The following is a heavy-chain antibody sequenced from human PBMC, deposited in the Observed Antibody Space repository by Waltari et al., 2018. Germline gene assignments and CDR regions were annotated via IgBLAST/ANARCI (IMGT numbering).Heavy chain of an antibody. J-gene: IGHJ4*02. CDR3: ARKPYYYGSGSYYGY. V-gene: IGHV4-34*01. CDR1: GGSFSGYY. Sequence: QVQLQQWGAGLLKPSETLSLTCAAYGGSFSGYYWSWIRQPPGKGLEWIGEINHSVSTTYNPSLKSRVTISVDTSKNQFSLKLSSVTAADTAVYYCARKPYYYGSGSYYGYWGQGTLVTVSS. D-gene: IGHD3-10*01. CDR2: INHSVST.